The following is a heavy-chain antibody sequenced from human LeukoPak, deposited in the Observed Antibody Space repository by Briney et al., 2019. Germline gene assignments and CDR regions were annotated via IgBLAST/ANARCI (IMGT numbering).Heavy chain of an antibody. CDR1: GVSMSSYY. V-gene: IGHV4-4*07. Sequence: PSETQSLLCTVSGVSMSSYYWSRTRQPAGKGLEWIGRMYTSGSTNYNPSLKSRVTMSIDTSKKHFSLNLDSVTAADTAVYYCATYDQQLAFDNWGQGDLGTLSS. CDR3: ATYDQQLAFDN. CDR2: MYTSGST. D-gene: IGHD2-2*01. J-gene: IGHJ4*02.